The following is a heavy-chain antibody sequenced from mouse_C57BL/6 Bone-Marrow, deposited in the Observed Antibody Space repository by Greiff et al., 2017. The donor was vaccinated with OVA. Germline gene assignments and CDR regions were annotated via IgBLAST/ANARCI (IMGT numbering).Heavy chain of an antibody. J-gene: IGHJ1*03. CDR3: ARPLRAHGYFEV. V-gene: IGHV1-64*01. Sequence: QVQLQQSGAELVKPGASVKLSCKASGYTFTSYWMHWVKQRPGQGLEWIGMIHPNSGSTNYNEKFKSKATLTVDKSSSTAYMQLSSLTSEDSAVDYCARPLRAHGYFEVWGTGTTVTVSS. CDR1: GYTFTSYW. D-gene: IGHD3-3*01. CDR2: IHPNSGST.